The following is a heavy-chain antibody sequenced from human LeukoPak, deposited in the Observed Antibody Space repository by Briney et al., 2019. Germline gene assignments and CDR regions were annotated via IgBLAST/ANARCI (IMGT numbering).Heavy chain of an antibody. CDR3: AKVRTEVGGEFDY. Sequence: GGSLRLSCAASGFTFSNYDMSWVRQAPGKGLEWVSGVSGSGGRTYHADSVKGRFTISRDNSKNTLYLQMNSLRAEDTAVYYCAKVRTEVGGEFDYWGQGTLVTVSS. CDR2: VSGSGGRT. J-gene: IGHJ4*02. V-gene: IGHV3-23*01. CDR1: GFTFSNYD. D-gene: IGHD3-16*01.